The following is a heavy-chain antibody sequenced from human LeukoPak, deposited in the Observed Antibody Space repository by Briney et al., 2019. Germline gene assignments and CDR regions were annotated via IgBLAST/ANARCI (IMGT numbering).Heavy chain of an antibody. D-gene: IGHD3-22*01. CDR1: GYTFTSYD. Sequence: ASVKVSCKASGYTFTSYDINWVRQATGQGLEWMGWMNPNSGNTGYAQKFQGRVTMTRNTSISRAYMERGRLRCEDQAVFFRGGWGGGGITMIVVVIFQHWGQGTLVTVSS. J-gene: IGHJ1*01. V-gene: IGHV1-8*01. CDR3: GGWGGGGITMIVVVIFQH. CDR2: MNPNSGNT.